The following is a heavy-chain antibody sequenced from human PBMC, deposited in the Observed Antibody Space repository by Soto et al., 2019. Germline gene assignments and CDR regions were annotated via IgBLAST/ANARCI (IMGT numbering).Heavy chain of an antibody. D-gene: IGHD1-7*01. V-gene: IGHV1-2*02. CDR1: GYTFTGYY. Sequence: ASVKVSCKASGYTFTGYYMHWVRQAPGQGLEWMGWINPNSGGTNYAQKFQGRVTMTRDTSISTAYMELSRLRSDDTAVYYCAREGAPNNWNLVYCFDPWGQGTLVTVSS. CDR2: INPNSGGT. J-gene: IGHJ5*02. CDR3: AREGAPNNWNLVYCFDP.